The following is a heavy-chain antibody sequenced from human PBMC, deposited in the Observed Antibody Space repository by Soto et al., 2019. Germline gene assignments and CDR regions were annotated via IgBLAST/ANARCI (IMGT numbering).Heavy chain of an antibody. J-gene: IGHJ4*02. CDR1: GFTFSSFA. CDR3: ARAPTSRLDY. Sequence: GGSLKLSCAASGFTFSSFAMRWVRQAPGKGLEWVAVISSDGYTKYYTDSVKGRFTISRDNSKNTLFLQMNGLRTEDTAMYYCARAPTSRLDYWGQGTLVTVSS. CDR2: ISSDGYTK. V-gene: IGHV3-30-3*01.